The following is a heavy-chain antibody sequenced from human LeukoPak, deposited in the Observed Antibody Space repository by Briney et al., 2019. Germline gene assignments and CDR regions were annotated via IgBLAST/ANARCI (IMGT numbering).Heavy chain of an antibody. CDR3: ARTLPGDAYYYYYYYMDV. CDR1: GGTFSSYA. Sequence: SVKASCKASGGTFSSYAISWVRQAPGQGLEWMGGIIPIFGTANYAQKFQGRVTITADESTSTAYMELSSLRSEDTAVCYCARTLPGDAYYYYYYYMDVWGKGTTVTVSS. J-gene: IGHJ6*03. CDR2: IIPIFGTA. D-gene: IGHD3-16*01. V-gene: IGHV1-69*13.